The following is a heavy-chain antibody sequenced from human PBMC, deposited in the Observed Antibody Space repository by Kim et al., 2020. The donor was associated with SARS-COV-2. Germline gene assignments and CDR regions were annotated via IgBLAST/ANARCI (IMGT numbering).Heavy chain of an antibody. D-gene: IGHD1-26*01. CDR1: GFTFSSYA. J-gene: IGHJ4*02. CDR3: AKDPKSPGIVGVGDY. Sequence: GGSLRLSCAASGFTFSSYAMSWVRQAPGKGLEWVSAISGSGGSTYYADSVKGRFTISRDNSKNTLYLQMNSLRAEDTAVYYCAKDPKSPGIVGVGDYWGQGTLVTVSS. CDR2: ISGSGGST. V-gene: IGHV3-23*01.